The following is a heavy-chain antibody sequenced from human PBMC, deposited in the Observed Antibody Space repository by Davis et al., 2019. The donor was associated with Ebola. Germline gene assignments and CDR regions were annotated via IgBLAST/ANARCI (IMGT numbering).Heavy chain of an antibody. Sequence: AASVKVSCKASGYTFTSYAMHWVRQAPGQRLEWMGWINAGNGNTKYSQKFQGRVTMTRDTSTSTAYMELRSLRSDDTAVYYCARDPYGGNSLDYWGQGTPVTVSS. D-gene: IGHD4-23*01. V-gene: IGHV1-3*01. J-gene: IGHJ4*02. CDR3: ARDPYGGNSLDY. CDR1: GYTFTSYA. CDR2: INAGNGNT.